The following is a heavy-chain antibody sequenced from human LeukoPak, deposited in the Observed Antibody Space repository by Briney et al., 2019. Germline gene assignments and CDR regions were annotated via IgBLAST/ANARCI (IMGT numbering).Heavy chain of an antibody. CDR1: GGSISSSSYY. J-gene: IGHJ4*02. V-gene: IGHV4-39*07. Sequence: PSETLSLTCTVSGGSISSSSYYWGWIRQPPGTGLEWIGSIYYSGSTYYNPSLKSRVTISVDTSKNQFSLKLSSVTAADTAVYYCARRGRYSSSWYGSRYYFDYWGQGTLVTVSS. CDR2: IYYSGST. CDR3: ARRGRYSSSWYGSRYYFDY. D-gene: IGHD6-13*01.